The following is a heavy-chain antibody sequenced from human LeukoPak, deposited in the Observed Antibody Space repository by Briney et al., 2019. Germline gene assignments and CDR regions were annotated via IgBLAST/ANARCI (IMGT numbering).Heavy chain of an antibody. CDR1: GFTFDDYA. CDR2: ISWNSGSI. J-gene: IGHJ3*02. Sequence: GRSLRLSCAASGFTFDDYAMHWVRQAPGKGLEWVSGISWNSGSIGYADSVKGRFTISRDNAKNSLYLQMNSLRAEDTAVYYCAKDTDRPRITIFGVVTPADAFDIWGQGTMVTVSS. V-gene: IGHV3-9*01. CDR3: AKDTDRPRITIFGVVTPADAFDI. D-gene: IGHD3-3*01.